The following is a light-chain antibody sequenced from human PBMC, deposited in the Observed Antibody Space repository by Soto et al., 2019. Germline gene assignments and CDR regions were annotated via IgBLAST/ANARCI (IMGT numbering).Light chain of an antibody. Sequence: DIQMTQSPSSVSASVGDRVTITCRASRGINSLLAWYQQKPGAAPKLLIYATSTLQRGVPSRFSGRGSGRECTLTISNLQPEDFATYYCQQADTCPPTFGGGTKVEVK. CDR3: QQADTCPPT. V-gene: IGKV1-12*01. CDR2: ATS. J-gene: IGKJ4*01. CDR1: RGINSL.